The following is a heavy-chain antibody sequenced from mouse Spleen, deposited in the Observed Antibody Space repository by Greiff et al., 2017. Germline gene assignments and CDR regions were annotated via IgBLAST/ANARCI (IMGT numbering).Heavy chain of an antibody. Sequence: QVRLQQSGAELVRPGASVTLSCKASGYTFTDYEMHWVKQTPVHGLEWIGAIDPETGGTAYNQKFKGKAILTADKSSSTAYMELRSLTSEDSAVYYCTRPVYYGNYAYYAMDYWGQGTSVTVSS. J-gene: IGHJ4*01. V-gene: IGHV1-15*01. D-gene: IGHD2-1*01. CDR2: IDPETGGT. CDR3: TRPVYYGNYAYYAMDY. CDR1: GYTFTDYE.